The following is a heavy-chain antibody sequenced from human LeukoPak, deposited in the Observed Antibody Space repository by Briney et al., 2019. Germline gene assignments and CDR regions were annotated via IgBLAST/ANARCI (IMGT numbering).Heavy chain of an antibody. D-gene: IGHD3-10*01. CDR3: AKDRNYGSGKSYFDY. Sequence: GGPLRAPCEPSEFPFDDYTMNWFRKVPGKALKRISLISWDGGSTYYADSVKGRFTISRDNSKNSLYLQMNSLRTEDTALYYCAKDRNYGSGKSYFDYWGQGTLVTVSS. CDR2: ISWDGGST. J-gene: IGHJ4*02. CDR1: EFPFDDYT. V-gene: IGHV3-43*01.